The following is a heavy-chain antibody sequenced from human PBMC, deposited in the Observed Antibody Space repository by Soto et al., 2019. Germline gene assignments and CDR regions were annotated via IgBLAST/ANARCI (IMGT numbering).Heavy chain of an antibody. CDR3: ARPKTDILTGLAFDI. D-gene: IGHD3-9*01. CDR2: IYYKGNT. V-gene: IGHV4-59*08. Sequence: QVQLQESGPGLVKPSETLSLTCTVSGDSISGYYWSWIRQPPGKRLEWLGYIYYKGNTKYNPSLKSRVTISLDTSKNQFSLELTSVTAADTAVYYCARPKTDILTGLAFDIWGQGTMVTVSS. J-gene: IGHJ3*02. CDR1: GDSISGYY.